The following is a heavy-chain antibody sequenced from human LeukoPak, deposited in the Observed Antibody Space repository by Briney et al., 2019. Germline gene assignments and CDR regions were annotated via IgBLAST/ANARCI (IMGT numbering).Heavy chain of an antibody. Sequence: PGGSLRLSCAASGFIFSSYAMSWVRQAPGKGPEWVSAISGTGGNPTYADAVKGRFTISRDNSKNTLSLQMNSLRTEDTAVYYCANAGGDSRPHDYRGHGILVSVSS. V-gene: IGHV3-23*01. CDR1: GFIFSSYA. J-gene: IGHJ4*01. CDR2: ISGTGGNP. D-gene: IGHD2-21*02. CDR3: ANAGGDSRPHDY.